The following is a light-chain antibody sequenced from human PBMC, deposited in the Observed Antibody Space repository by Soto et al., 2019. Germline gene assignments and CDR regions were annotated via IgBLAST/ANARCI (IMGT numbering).Light chain of an antibody. CDR2: DAS. V-gene: IGKV3-20*01. J-gene: IGKJ2*01. CDR1: QSVSSSY. CDR3: QQYGSSPPYT. Sequence: EIVLTQSPGTLSLSPGEIASLSCRASQSVSSSYLAWYQQKRGQSPRLLIYDASSRATGIPDRFSSSGSGTDITLTISRLEPDDFAVYYCQQYGSSPPYTFGQRTKLEIK.